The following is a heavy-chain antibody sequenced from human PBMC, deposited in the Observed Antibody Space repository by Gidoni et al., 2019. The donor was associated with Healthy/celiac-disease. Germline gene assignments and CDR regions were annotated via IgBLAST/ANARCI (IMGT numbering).Heavy chain of an antibody. D-gene: IGHD3-10*01. CDR1: GFTFSRYA. CDR3: ARDPLWFGELGGLDY. CDR2: ISYDGSNK. J-gene: IGHJ4*02. V-gene: IGHV3-30-3*01. Sequence: QVQLVESGGGVVQPGRSLRLSCSASGFTFSRYAMHWVRQAPGKGLEWVAVISYDGSNKYYADSVKGRFTISRDNSKNTLYLQMNSLRAEDTAVYYCARDPLWFGELGGLDYWGQGTLVTVSS.